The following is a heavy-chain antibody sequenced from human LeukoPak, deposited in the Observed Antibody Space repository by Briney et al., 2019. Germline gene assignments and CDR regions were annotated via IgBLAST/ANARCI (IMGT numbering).Heavy chain of an antibody. V-gene: IGHV4-39*07. CDR1: GGSISSSSYY. CDR2: IYYSGST. CDR3: ARSGPSGPRGMVREVYFDY. Sequence: PSETLSLTCTVSGGSISSSSYYWGWIRQPPGKGLEWIGSIYYSGSTNYNPSLKSRVTISVDTSKNQFSLKLSSVTAADTAVYYCARSGPSGPRGMVREVYFDYWGQGTLVTVSS. D-gene: IGHD3-10*01. J-gene: IGHJ4*02.